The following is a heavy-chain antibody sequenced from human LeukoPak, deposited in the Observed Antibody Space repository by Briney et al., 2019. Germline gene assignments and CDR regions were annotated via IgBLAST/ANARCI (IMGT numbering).Heavy chain of an antibody. D-gene: IGHD3-9*01. CDR3: AKWGDYDVLTGYYVSDY. CDR1: GFTFSDYA. Sequence: GASLRLSCAASGFTFSDYAMSWVRQAPGKGLEWVSAITGSGSGIYYADSMKSRFTISRDNSKNTLYLQINSLRAEDTAVYYCAKWGDYDVLTGYYVSDYWGQGTLVTVSS. CDR2: ITGSGSGI. V-gene: IGHV3-23*01. J-gene: IGHJ4*02.